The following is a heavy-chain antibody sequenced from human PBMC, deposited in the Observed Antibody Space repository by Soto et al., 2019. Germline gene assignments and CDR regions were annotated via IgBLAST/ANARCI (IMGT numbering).Heavy chain of an antibody. D-gene: IGHD3-16*01. Sequence: ASVKVSCKASGYTFTNYDINWVRQATGQGLEWMGWMNPNSGNTGSAQKFKGRITMTRDTSTGTAYMELTSLRYEDTAVYYCARVWGTIDYWGQGTLVTVSS. CDR3: ARVWGTIDY. J-gene: IGHJ4*02. CDR2: MNPNSGNT. CDR1: GYTFTNYD. V-gene: IGHV1-8*01.